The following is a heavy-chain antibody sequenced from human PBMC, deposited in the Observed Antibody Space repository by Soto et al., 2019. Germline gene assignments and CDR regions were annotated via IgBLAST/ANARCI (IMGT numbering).Heavy chain of an antibody. CDR2: IWYDGSNK. CDR3: ARDSYGVDY. D-gene: IGHD1-26*01. Sequence: QVQLVESGGGVVQPGRSLRLSCAASGFTFSSYGMHWVRQAPGKGLEWVAVIWYDGSNKYYADSVKGRFTIFRDNSKNTLYLQMNSLRAEDTAVYYCARDSYGVDYWGQGTLVTVSS. CDR1: GFTFSSYG. V-gene: IGHV3-33*01. J-gene: IGHJ4*02.